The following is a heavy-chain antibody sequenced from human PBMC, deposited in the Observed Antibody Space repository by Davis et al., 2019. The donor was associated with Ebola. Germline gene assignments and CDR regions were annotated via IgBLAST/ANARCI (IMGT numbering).Heavy chain of an antibody. CDR3: ASHPVGGMDV. D-gene: IGHD1-26*01. CDR2: IWYNGSNK. CDR1: GFTFSSYG. J-gene: IGHJ6*02. V-gene: IGHV3-33*01. Sequence: GESLKISCAASGFTFSSYGMHWVRQAPGKGLEWVAVIWYNGSNKYYADSVKGRFTISRDNSKNTLYLQLNSLRAEDTAVYYCASHPVGGMDVWGQGTTVTVSS.